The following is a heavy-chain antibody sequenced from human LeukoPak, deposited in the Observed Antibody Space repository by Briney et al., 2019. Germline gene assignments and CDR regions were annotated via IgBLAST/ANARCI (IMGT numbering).Heavy chain of an antibody. CDR3: ARRAGDGYKSYFDY. CDR2: IYYSGST. D-gene: IGHD5-24*01. Sequence: KPSETLSLTCTVSTGSINSYYWSWIRQPPGKGLEWIGYIYYSGSTNYNPSLKSRVTISVDTPKNQFSLKLSSVTAADTAVYYCARRAGDGYKSYFDYWGQGTLVTVSS. J-gene: IGHJ4*02. V-gene: IGHV4-59*08. CDR1: TGSINSYY.